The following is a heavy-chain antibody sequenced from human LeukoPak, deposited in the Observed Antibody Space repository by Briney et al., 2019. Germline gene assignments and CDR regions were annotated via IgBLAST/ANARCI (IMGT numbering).Heavy chain of an antibody. V-gene: IGHV3-48*02. D-gene: IGHD3-3*01. CDR2: ISSRSTTI. Sequence: PGGSLRLSCAASGFTFSSYSMTWVRQAPGKGLEWVSHISSRSTTIYYADSVKGRFTISRDNAKNSLYLQMNSLRDDDTAMYYCARVRRDDFDAFDIWGQGTMVTVSS. CDR3: ARVRRDDFDAFDI. CDR1: GFTFSSYS. J-gene: IGHJ3*02.